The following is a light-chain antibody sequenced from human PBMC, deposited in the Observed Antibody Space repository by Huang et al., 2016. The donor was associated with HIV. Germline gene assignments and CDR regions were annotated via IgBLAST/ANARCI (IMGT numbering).Light chain of an antibody. CDR2: AAS. V-gene: IGKV1-12*01. J-gene: IGKJ4*01. CDR1: QDINRW. Sequence: DIQMTQSPSSVSASVGDRISFTCRASQDINRWLAWYQQKPGQAPKLLLYAASTLQGGVPSSCSGRVSGTGFTLTINSLQPEDFATYFWQQAVSFPLTFGGGTKVEIK. CDR3: QQAVSFPLT.